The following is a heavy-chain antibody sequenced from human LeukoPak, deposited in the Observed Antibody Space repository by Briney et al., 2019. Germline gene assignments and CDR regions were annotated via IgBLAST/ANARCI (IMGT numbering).Heavy chain of an antibody. V-gene: IGHV1-2*02. CDR3: ARGLALDY. Sequence: ASVKVSCKASGYTFTSYGISWVRQAPGQGLEWMGWINPNSGGTNYAQKFQGRVTMTRDTSISTAYMELSRLRSDDTAVYYCARGLALDYWGQGTLVTVSS. CDR1: GYTFTSYG. J-gene: IGHJ4*02. CDR2: INPNSGGT. D-gene: IGHD6-19*01.